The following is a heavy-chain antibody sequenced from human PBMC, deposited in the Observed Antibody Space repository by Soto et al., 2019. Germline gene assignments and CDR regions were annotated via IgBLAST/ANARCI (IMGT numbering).Heavy chain of an antibody. CDR3: ARDDYGGYYFDY. CDR2: INSDGSST. Sequence: EVQLVESGGGLVQPGGSLRLSCAASGFTFSSYWMHWVRQAPGKGLVWVSRINSDGSSTSYADSVKGQFTISRDNAKNTLYLQMNSLRAEDTAVYYCARDDYGGYYFDYWGQGTLVTVSS. D-gene: IGHD4-17*01. V-gene: IGHV3-74*01. J-gene: IGHJ4*02. CDR1: GFTFSSYW.